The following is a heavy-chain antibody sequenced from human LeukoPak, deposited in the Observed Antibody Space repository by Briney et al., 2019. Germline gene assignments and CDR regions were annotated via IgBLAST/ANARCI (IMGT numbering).Heavy chain of an antibody. V-gene: IGHV2-5*01. D-gene: IGHD2-8*02. J-gene: IGHJ4*02. CDR1: GFSLSTRGVA. Sequence: SSPTLVNPTQTLTLTCSFSGFSLSTRGVAVGLKRQPPGKALEWLALIYWNDDGRYSPSLKSRLTITKDTSKNQVVLTMTNMDPVDTATYYCAHRGPTWYYFDYWGQGTLVTVSS. CDR3: AHRGPTWYYFDY. CDR2: IYWNDDG.